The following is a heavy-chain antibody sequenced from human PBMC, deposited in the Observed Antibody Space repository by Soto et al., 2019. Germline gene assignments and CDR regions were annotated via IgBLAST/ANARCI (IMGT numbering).Heavy chain of an antibody. Sequence: SETLSLTCTVPNDSISSSTYFWGWVRQPPGKGLEWIGSIYFSGSTFYNPSLKSRVTISLDTSKNHISLKLTSVTATDTAVYYCARHLLEGYFDYWGQGTLVTVSS. CDR3: ARHLLEGYFDY. J-gene: IGHJ4*02. V-gene: IGHV4-39*01. CDR1: NDSISSSTYF. CDR2: IYFSGST.